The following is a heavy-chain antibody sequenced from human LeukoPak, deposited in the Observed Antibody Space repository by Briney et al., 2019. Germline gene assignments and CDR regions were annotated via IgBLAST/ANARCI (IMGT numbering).Heavy chain of an antibody. D-gene: IGHD3-16*02. J-gene: IGHJ4*02. CDR2: IYTSGST. CDR1: GGSISSYY. CDR3: ARGGYVWGSYRPFGYFDP. V-gene: IGHV4-4*07. Sequence: SETLSLTCTVSGGSISSYYWSWIRQPAGKGLEWIGRIYTSGSTNYNPSLKSRVTMSVDTSKNQFSLKLSSVTAADTAVYYCARGGYVWGSYRPFGYFDPWGQGTLVTVSS.